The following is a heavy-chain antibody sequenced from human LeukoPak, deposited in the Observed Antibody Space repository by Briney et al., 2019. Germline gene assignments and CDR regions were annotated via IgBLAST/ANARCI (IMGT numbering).Heavy chain of an antibody. D-gene: IGHD3-10*01. V-gene: IGHV4-39*07. CDR1: GASISGSGYY. CDR3: ARDGLLWFGELGT. Sequence: SETLSLTCAVSGASISGSGYYLGWIRQPPGKGLEWIGNIYYTGSTYYNASLQSRVTISIDTSKNQFSLKLSSVTAADTAVYYCARDGLLWFGELGTWGQGTLVTVSS. CDR2: IYYTGST. J-gene: IGHJ5*02.